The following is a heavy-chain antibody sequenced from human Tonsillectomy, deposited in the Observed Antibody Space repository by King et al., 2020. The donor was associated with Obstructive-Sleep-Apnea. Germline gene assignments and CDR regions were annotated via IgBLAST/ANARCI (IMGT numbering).Heavy chain of an antibody. CDR1: GGSMSNYC. J-gene: IGHJ4*02. V-gene: IGHV4-59*03. CDR3: ASETAMAQFDD. D-gene: IGHD2-21*02. Sequence: QVPLQESGPRLVKPSETLSLTCTVAGGSMSNYCWNWIRQPPGKSLEWIGYIYDDGNTNYNPSLKSRVTISVDTSKNQFYLNLSTVTAADTAVYFCASETAMAQFDDWGQGTLVTISS. CDR2: IYDDGNT.